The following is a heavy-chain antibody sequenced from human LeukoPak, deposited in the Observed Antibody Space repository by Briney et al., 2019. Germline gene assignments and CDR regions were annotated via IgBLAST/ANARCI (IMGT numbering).Heavy chain of an antibody. D-gene: IGHD2-21*02. V-gene: IGHV3-23*01. J-gene: IGHJ4*02. CDR3: AKEAQARTADY. CDR2: ITGSGGST. Sequence: GGSLRLSCAASGFTFRSYDMSWVSQAPGKGLEWVSAITGSGGSTYYAVSVKGRFTISRDNSKNTLYLQMNSLRAEDTAVYYCAKEAQARTADYWGQGTLVTVSS. CDR1: GFTFRSYD.